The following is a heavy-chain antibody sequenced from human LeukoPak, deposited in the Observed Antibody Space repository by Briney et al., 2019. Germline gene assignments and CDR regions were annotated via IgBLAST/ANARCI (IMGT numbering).Heavy chain of an antibody. CDR1: GFTFSSYW. CDR3: ARSISLYYDSSGYHDY. CDR2: IKQDGSEK. Sequence: GGSLRLSCAASGFTFSSYWMSWVRQAPGKGLEWVANIKQDGSEKYYVDSVKGRFTISRDNAKNSLYLQMNSLRAEDTAVYYCARSISLYYDSSGYHDYWGQGTLVTVSS. V-gene: IGHV3-7*01. J-gene: IGHJ4*02. D-gene: IGHD3-22*01.